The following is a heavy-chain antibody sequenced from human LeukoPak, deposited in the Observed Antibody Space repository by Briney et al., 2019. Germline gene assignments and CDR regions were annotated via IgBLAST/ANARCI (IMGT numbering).Heavy chain of an antibody. Sequence: ASVKVSCKASGYTFTSYYMHWVRQAPGQGLEWMGIINPSGGSTSYAQKFQGRVTMTWDTSTSTVYMELSSLRSEDTAVYYCARYSDYGASGWYFDLWGRGTLVTVSS. V-gene: IGHV1-46*01. J-gene: IGHJ2*01. CDR3: ARYSDYGASGWYFDL. D-gene: IGHD4-17*01. CDR1: GYTFTSYY. CDR2: INPSGGST.